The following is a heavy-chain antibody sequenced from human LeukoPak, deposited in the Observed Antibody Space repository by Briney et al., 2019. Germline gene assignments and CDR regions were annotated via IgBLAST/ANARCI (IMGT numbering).Heavy chain of an antibody. CDR1: GLTFSSYA. CDR2: ISGSGGST. Sequence: GGSLRLSCAACGLTFSSYAMSWVRQAPGKGLEWVSAISGSGGSTYYADSVKGRFTISRDNSKNTLYLQMNSLRAEDTAVYYCARDYHGIAVAGTHDYWGQGTLVTVSS. J-gene: IGHJ4*02. D-gene: IGHD6-19*01. CDR3: ARDYHGIAVAGTHDY. V-gene: IGHV3-23*01.